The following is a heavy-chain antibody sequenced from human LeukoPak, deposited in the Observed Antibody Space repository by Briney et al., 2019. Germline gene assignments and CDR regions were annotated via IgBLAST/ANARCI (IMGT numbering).Heavy chain of an antibody. Sequence: PGGSLRLSCAASGFTFSSYWMHWVRQVPGKGLVWVSRIKNDGSSTSYADSEKGRFTISRDNAKNTLYLQMNSLRAEDTAVYYCVRDSPSGFFDLWGRGTLVTVSS. CDR3: VRDSPSGFFDL. J-gene: IGHJ2*01. CDR1: GFTFSSYW. D-gene: IGHD6-19*01. V-gene: IGHV3-74*01. CDR2: IKNDGSST.